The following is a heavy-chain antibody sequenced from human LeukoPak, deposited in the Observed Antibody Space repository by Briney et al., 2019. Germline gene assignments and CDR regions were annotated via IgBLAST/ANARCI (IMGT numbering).Heavy chain of an antibody. J-gene: IGHJ5*02. V-gene: IGHV3-74*01. CDR3: ARGRRTVVPAAIHDNWFDP. CDR2: INSDGSST. CDR1: GFTFSSYW. D-gene: IGHD2-2*01. Sequence: TGGSLRLSCAASGFTFSSYWMHWVRQAPGKGLVWVSRINSDGSSTSYADSVKGRFTISRDNAKNTLYLQMNSLRAEDTAVYYCARGRRTVVPAAIHDNWFDPWGQGTLVTVSS.